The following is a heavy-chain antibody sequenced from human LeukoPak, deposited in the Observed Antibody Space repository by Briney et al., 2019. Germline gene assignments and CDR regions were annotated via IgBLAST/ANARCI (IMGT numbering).Heavy chain of an antibody. CDR3: ARGSRVAAAGTKRWFDP. J-gene: IGHJ5*02. CDR2: INPNSGGT. CDR1: GYTFTGYY. D-gene: IGHD6-13*01. V-gene: IGHV1-2*02. Sequence: GASVNVSCKASGYTFTGYYMHWVRQAPGQGLEWMGWINPNSGGTNYAQKFQGRVTMTRDTSISKAYMELSRLRSDDTAVYYCARGSRVAAAGTKRWFDPWGQGTLVTVSS.